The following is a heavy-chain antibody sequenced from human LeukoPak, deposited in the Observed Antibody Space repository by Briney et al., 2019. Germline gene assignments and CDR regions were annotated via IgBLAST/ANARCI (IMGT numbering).Heavy chain of an antibody. CDR3: ARGLGPPSVVVPAAMVY. D-gene: IGHD2-2*01. J-gene: IGHJ4*02. CDR2: INHSGST. Sequence: GSVRLSCAASGFTFSSYSMNWIRQPPGKGLGWIGEINHSGSTNYNPSLKSRVTISVDTSKNQFSLKLSSVTAADTAVYYCARGLGPPSVVVPAAMVYWGQGTLVTVSS. CDR1: GFTFSSYS. V-gene: IGHV4-34*01.